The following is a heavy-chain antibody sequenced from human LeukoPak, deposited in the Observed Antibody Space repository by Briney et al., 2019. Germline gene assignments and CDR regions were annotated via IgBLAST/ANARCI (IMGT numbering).Heavy chain of an antibody. CDR3: ARERYSSSWYVDY. CDR1: GGSFSSGSYY. D-gene: IGHD6-13*01. CDR2: IHYSGSA. J-gene: IGHJ4*02. V-gene: IGHV4-61*01. Sequence: SETLSLTCTVSGGSFSSGSYYWSWIRQPPGRGLEWIAYIHYSGSAAYNPSLKSRVTISRDTSNNQFSLKMSSVTAADTAVYYCARERYSSSWYVDYWGQGTLVTVSS.